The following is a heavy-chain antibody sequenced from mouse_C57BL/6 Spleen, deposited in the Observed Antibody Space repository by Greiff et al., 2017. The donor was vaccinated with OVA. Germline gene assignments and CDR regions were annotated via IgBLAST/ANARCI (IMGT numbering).Heavy chain of an antibody. CDR1: GFTFSDYG. J-gene: IGHJ2*01. CDR3: ARGDYGYFDY. Sequence: EVKLVESGGGLVKPGGSLKLSCAASGFTFSDYGMHWVRQAPEKGLEWVAYISSGSSTIYSADTVTGRFTISRDNAKNTLFLQMTSLRSEDTAMYYCARGDYGYFDYWGQGTTRTVSS. D-gene: IGHD2-4*01. CDR2: ISSGSSTI. V-gene: IGHV5-17*01.